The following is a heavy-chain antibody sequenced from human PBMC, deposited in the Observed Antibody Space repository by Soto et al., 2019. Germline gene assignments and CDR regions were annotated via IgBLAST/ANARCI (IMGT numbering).Heavy chain of an antibody. CDR3: ASLRTWRVDY. J-gene: IGHJ4*02. CDR1: GFTFSDYY. Sequence: QVQLVESGGDLVKPGGSLRLSCAASGFTFSDYYMTWIRQAPGKGLEWVSYISSSATTMYYADSVKGRFTISRDTAKNSLYLQMNSLRAEETAVYYCASLRTWRVDYWGQGSLVTVSS. CDR2: ISSSATTM. V-gene: IGHV3-11*01.